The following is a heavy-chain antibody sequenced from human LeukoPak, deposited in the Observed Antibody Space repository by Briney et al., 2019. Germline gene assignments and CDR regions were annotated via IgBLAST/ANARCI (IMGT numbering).Heavy chain of an antibody. D-gene: IGHD5-24*01. CDR2: INHSGST. Sequence: PSETLSLTCAVYGGAFSGYYWSWIRQPPGKGLEWIGEINHSGSTNYNPSLKSRVTLSADTSKNQFSLKLSSVTAADTAVYYCARAEAEMATISGGPSDDAFDIWGQGTMVTVSS. CDR3: ARAEAEMATISGGPSDDAFDI. V-gene: IGHV4-34*01. J-gene: IGHJ3*02. CDR1: GGAFSGYY.